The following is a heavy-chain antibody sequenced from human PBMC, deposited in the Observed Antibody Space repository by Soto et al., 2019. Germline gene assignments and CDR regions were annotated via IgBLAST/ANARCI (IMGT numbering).Heavy chain of an antibody. V-gene: IGHV5-51*01. J-gene: IGHJ6*02. CDR1: GYSFTSYW. CDR2: IYPGDSDT. D-gene: IGHD3-10*01. CDR3: ARRVSVGFDGMDV. Sequence: ESLKMSCKGSGYSFTSYWIGWVRQMPGKGLEWMGIIYPGDSDTRYSPSFQGQVTISADKSISTAYLQWSSLKASDTAMYYCARRVSVGFDGMDVWGQGTTVTVSS.